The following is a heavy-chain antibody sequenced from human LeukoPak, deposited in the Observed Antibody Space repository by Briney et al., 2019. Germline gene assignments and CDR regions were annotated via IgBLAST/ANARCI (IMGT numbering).Heavy chain of an antibody. Sequence: ASVKVSCKASGYTFTSYDINWVRQAPGQGLEWMGWMNPNSGNTGYAQKFQGRVTMTRNTSISTAYMELSSLRSEDTAVYYCARGKYCSGGSCYSVSYYWGQGTLVTVSS. CDR2: MNPNSGNT. CDR1: GYTFTSYD. J-gene: IGHJ4*02. V-gene: IGHV1-8*01. D-gene: IGHD2-15*01. CDR3: ARGKYCSGGSCYSVSYY.